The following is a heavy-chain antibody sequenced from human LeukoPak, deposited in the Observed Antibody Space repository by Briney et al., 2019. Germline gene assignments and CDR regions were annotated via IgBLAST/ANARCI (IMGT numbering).Heavy chain of an antibody. CDR2: INPSGGST. CDR1: GYTFTSYA. J-gene: IGHJ4*02. Sequence: ASVQVSCKASGYTFTSYAVNWVRQAPGQGLEWMGIINPSGGSTSYAQKFQGRVTMTRDTSTSTVYMELSSLRSEDTAVYYCARDPYSYGASEGDYWGQGTLVTVSS. CDR3: ARDPYSYGASEGDY. V-gene: IGHV1-46*01. D-gene: IGHD5-18*01.